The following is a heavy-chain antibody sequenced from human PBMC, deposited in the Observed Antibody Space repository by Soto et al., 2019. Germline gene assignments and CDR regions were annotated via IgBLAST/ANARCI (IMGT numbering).Heavy chain of an antibody. CDR1: GFTCVDFT. CDR3: ARDNCFDP. CDR2: IRSISSDI. Sequence: GGSLRLSCAASGFTCVDFTMNWVRQAPGKGLEWVSSIRSISSDIYYADSVKGRFTISRDNAKNSLYLQMNSLRAEDTAVYYCARDNCFDPWGQGTLVPVSS. V-gene: IGHV3-21*01. J-gene: IGHJ5*02.